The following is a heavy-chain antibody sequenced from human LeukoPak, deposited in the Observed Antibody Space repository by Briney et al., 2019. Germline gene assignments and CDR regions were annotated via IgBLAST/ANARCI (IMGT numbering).Heavy chain of an antibody. V-gene: IGHV3-30*18. J-gene: IGHJ4*02. CDR2: ISYDGSSK. CDR1: GFTFSSYG. Sequence: PGGSLRLSCAASGFTFSSYGMHWVRQAPGKGLEWVAVISYDGSSKYYADSVKGRFTISRDNSKNTLYLQMNSLRAEDTAVYYCAKDGGSYGSGSYFDYWGQGTLVTVSS. CDR3: AKDGGSYGSGSYFDY. D-gene: IGHD3-10*01.